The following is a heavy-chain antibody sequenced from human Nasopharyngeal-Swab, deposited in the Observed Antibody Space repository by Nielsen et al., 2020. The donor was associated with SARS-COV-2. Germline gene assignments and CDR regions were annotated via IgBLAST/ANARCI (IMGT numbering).Heavy chain of an antibody. J-gene: IGHJ4*02. CDR1: GLTVSSTY. Sequence: GGSLRLSCAVSGLTVSSTYMSWVRQAPGKGLEWVSVTEIGGTTHYADSVKGRFSISRDSSTNTLYLQMNSLRAEDTAVYYCAKGGLAVVPAAMYHYWGQGTLVTVSS. CDR3: AKGGLAVVPAAMYHY. CDR2: TEIGGTT. V-gene: IGHV3-53*01. D-gene: IGHD2-2*01.